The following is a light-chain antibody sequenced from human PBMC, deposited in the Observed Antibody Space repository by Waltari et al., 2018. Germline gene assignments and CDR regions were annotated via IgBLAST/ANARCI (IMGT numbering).Light chain of an antibody. J-gene: IGLJ3*02. Sequence: QLILPQSPSASASLGASVKLTCTLSSGHSSNVIAWLQQQPEKGPRFLMKVNSDGSHRKGDEIPDRFSGSSSGAERYLSISSLQSEDEADYFCQTGGHGTWVFGGGTKLTVL. CDR2: VNSDGSH. V-gene: IGLV4-69*01. CDR1: SGHSSNV. CDR3: QTGGHGTWV.